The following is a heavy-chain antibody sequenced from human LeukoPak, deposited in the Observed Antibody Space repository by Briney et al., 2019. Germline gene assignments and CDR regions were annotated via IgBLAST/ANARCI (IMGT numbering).Heavy chain of an antibody. J-gene: IGHJ4*02. D-gene: IGHD1-26*01. V-gene: IGHV3-53*01. CDR3: ARARREWELLSNSYFFDY. CDR1: GFTVSSNY. Sequence: PGGSLRLSCAASGFTVSSNYMSWVRQAPGKGLEWVSVIYSGGSTYYADSVKGRFTISRDNSKNTLYLQMNSLRAEDTAVYYCARARREWELLSNSYFFDYWGQGTLVTVSS. CDR2: IYSGGST.